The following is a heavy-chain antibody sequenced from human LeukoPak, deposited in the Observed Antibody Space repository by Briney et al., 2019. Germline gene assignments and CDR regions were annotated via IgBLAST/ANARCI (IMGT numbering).Heavy chain of an antibody. Sequence: SVKVSCKASGYTFTSYGITWGRQAPGPGLEWMGWISAYNGYTNYAQKLQGRVTMTTDTSTNTAYMNLRRLRSDDSAVYYCARDGLAYCGGDCYFDSWGQGTLVTVSS. J-gene: IGHJ4*02. CDR3: ARDGLAYCGGDCYFDS. CDR1: GYTFTSYG. D-gene: IGHD2-21*02. V-gene: IGHV1-18*01. CDR2: ISAYNGYT.